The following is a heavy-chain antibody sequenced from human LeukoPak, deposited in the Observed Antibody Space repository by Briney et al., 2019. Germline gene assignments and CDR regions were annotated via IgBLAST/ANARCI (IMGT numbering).Heavy chain of an antibody. CDR3: ARFIVVVPAATYYFDY. CDR1: GGSISISSYY. CDR2: IYYSGST. Sequence: SETLSLTCTVSGGSISISSYYWSWIRQPPGKGLEWIGYIYYSGSTNYNPSLKSRVTISVDTSKNQFSLKLSSVTAADTAVYYCARFIVVVPAATYYFDYWGQGTLVTVSS. J-gene: IGHJ4*02. D-gene: IGHD2-2*01. V-gene: IGHV4-61*01.